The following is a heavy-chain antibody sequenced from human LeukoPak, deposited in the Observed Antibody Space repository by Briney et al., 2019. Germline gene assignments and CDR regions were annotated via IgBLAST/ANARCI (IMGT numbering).Heavy chain of an antibody. Sequence: PGGSLRLSCAASGFTFSSFAMHWVRQAPGKGLEWVALISYDGGNKQYADSVKGRFTISRDNSKNTLYLQMNSLRGEDTAVYYCARAYESPFDYWGQGTLVTVSS. D-gene: IGHD5-12*01. V-gene: IGHV3-30-3*01. J-gene: IGHJ4*02. CDR3: ARAYESPFDY. CDR2: ISYDGGNK. CDR1: GFTFSSFA.